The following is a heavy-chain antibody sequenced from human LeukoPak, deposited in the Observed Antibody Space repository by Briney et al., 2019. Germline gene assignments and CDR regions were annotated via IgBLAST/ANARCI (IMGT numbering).Heavy chain of an antibody. V-gene: IGHV3-23*01. CDR1: GFTFSIYA. J-gene: IGHJ4*02. D-gene: IGHD3-3*01. CDR3: AKDPQYDFWSGYFAPFDY. CDR2: ISGSGGST. Sequence: GGSLRLSCAVSGFTFSIYAMSWVRQAPGKGLEWVSGISGSGGSTYYADSVKGRFNITRDNSKNTLYLQMNSLRAEDTAVYYCAKDPQYDFWSGYFAPFDYWGQGTLVTVSS.